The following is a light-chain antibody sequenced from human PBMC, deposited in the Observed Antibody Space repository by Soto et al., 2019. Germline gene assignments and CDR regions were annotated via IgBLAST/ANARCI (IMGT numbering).Light chain of an antibody. Sequence: EIVLTQSPATLSLSPGERATLSRRASQSVSSSLAWYQQKPGQAPRLLIYDASNRATGIAARFSGSGSGTDFTLTISSLEPEDSAVYYCQQGGNWPRTFGGGTKVEIK. CDR2: DAS. J-gene: IGKJ4*01. CDR3: QQGGNWPRT. CDR1: QSVSSS. V-gene: IGKV3-11*01.